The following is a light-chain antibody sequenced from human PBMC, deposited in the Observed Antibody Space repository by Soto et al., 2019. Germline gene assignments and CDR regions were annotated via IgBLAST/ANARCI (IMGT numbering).Light chain of an antibody. V-gene: IGKV3-20*01. CDR1: QSVSSSY. J-gene: IGKJ1*01. CDR2: GAS. Sequence: SVLTQSPGTLSLSPGERATLSCRASQSVSSSYLAWYQQKPGQAPRLLIYGASSRATGIPDRFSGSGSGTDFTLTISRLEPEDFAVYYCQQYVSSPWAFGQGTKVDIK. CDR3: QQYVSSPWA.